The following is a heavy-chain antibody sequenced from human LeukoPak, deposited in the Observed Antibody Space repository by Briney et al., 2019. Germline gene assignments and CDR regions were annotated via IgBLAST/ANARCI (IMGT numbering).Heavy chain of an antibody. Sequence: SETLSLTCSVSSGSISSYYWSWIRQPPEKGLEWIGYIYYSGSTNYNPSLKSRVTISVDTSKNQFSLKLSSVTAADTAVYYCARALTVRGVISFDYWGQGTLVTVSS. V-gene: IGHV4-59*01. CDR3: ARALTVRGVISFDY. CDR2: IYYSGST. J-gene: IGHJ4*02. CDR1: SGSISSYY. D-gene: IGHD3-10*01.